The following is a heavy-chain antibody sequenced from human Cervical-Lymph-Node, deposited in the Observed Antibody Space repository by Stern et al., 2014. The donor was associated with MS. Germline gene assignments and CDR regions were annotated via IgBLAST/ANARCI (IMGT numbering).Heavy chain of an antibody. CDR3: VRDFISRTGEWFDP. Sequence: QVQLVQSGPGLLTPSETLSLTCSVSGVSINSFYWSWVRQPPGKGLEWVGYIFNSGSAKYNPSLKSRVTISLDPSKNRFSLRLNSVTAADTAIYYCVRDFISRTGEWFDPWGQGTLVTVSS. V-gene: IGHV4-59*12. J-gene: IGHJ5*02. CDR2: IFNSGSA. D-gene: IGHD2-21*01. CDR1: GVSINSFY.